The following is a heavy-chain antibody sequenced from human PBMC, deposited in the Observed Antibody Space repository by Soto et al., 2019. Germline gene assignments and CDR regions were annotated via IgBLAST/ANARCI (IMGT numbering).Heavy chain of an antibody. CDR2: ISSNGGST. V-gene: IGHV3-64D*06. D-gene: IGHD5-12*01. CDR1: GFTFSSYA. CDR3: VKDKYGGYDLLDY. Sequence: GGSLRLSCSASGFTFSSYAMHWVRQAPGKGLEYVSAISSNGGSTYYADSVKGRFTISRDNSKNTLCLQMSSLRAEDTAVYYCVKDKYGGYDLLDYWGQGTLVTVSS. J-gene: IGHJ4*02.